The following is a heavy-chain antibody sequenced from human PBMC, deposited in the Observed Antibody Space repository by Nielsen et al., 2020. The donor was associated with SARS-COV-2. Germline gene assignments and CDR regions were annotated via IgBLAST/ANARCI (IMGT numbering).Heavy chain of an antibody. Sequence: ASVKVSCKASGYTFTSYGISWVRQAPGQRLEWMGWINAGNGNTKYSQKFQGRVTITRDTSASTAYMELSSLRSEDTAVYYCARVVAVAGYWFDPWGQGTLVTVSS. CDR2: INAGNGNT. V-gene: IGHV1-3*01. J-gene: IGHJ5*02. D-gene: IGHD6-19*01. CDR1: GYTFTSYG. CDR3: ARVVAVAGYWFDP.